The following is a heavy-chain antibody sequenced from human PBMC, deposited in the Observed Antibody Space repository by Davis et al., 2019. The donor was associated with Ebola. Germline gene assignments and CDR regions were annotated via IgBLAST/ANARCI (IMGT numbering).Heavy chain of an antibody. J-gene: IGHJ4*02. D-gene: IGHD2/OR15-2a*01. CDR3: ARGRPFF. CDR1: SGSFSGYY. CDR2: INHSGGT. Sequence: MPSETLSLTCAVYSGSFSGYYWSWIRQSPGKGLEWIGEINHSGGTNYNPSLKSRVTISVDTSKNQFSLKLSSVTAADTAVYYCARGRPFFWGQGTLVTVSS. V-gene: IGHV4-34*01.